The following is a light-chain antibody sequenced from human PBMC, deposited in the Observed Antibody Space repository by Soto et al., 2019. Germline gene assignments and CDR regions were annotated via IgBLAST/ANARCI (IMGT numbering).Light chain of an antibody. V-gene: IGLV1-40*01. CDR3: SSYSISTAYL. CDR2: GDN. CDR1: TSNIGAPYD. Sequence: QSVLTQPPSVSGAPGQRVSISCTGSTSNIGAPYDVHWYQHLPGTAPKLLIYGDNNRPSGVPDRFSGSKSGTSASLAITRLQAEDEADYFCSSYSISTAYLFGTGTKLTVL. J-gene: IGLJ1*01.